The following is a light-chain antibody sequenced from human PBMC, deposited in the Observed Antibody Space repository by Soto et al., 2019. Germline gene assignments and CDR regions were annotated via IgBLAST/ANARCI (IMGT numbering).Light chain of an antibody. V-gene: IGKV3-15*01. CDR3: QHSNVWLRT. J-gene: IGKJ1*01. CDR1: QSVSSN. CDR2: GAS. Sequence: VSVTKKERVTLSCRASQSVSSNLAWYQQKPGQAPRILIYGASTRDSEIPVRFSGSGSGTEFTLTISSLQSEDFALYYCQHSNVWLRTFGQGTKV.